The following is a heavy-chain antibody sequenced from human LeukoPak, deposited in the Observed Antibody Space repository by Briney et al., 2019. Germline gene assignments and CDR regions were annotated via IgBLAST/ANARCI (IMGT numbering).Heavy chain of an antibody. V-gene: IGHV3-30*04. CDR2: MSYDGRNK. CDR1: GFTLADYA. J-gene: IGHJ4*02. CDR3: ARDDCSSGICYGDH. D-gene: IGHD2-15*01. Sequence: GRSLRLSCAASGFTLADYAMHWVRQAPGKGLVWVTYMSYDGRNKYYADSVKGRFTISRDSSKNTLYLQMHSLTTDDTAMYYCARDDCSSGICYGDHWGQGTLVTVSS.